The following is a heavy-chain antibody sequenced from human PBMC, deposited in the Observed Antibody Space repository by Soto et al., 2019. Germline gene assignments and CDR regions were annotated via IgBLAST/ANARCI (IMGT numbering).Heavy chain of an antibody. J-gene: IGHJ6*02. CDR1: GVSRRHPGRC. CDR3: ARIRVDTAMYFNNYGMDV. Sequence: GSWPTLVNPTQTLTLTCTLSGVSRRHPGRCVSWVRQPPGKALEWLALIDWDDDKYYTTSLKTRLTIAKDTSKNQVILTMTNVAPVDTATYYCARIRVDTAMYFNNYGMDVWGQGTTVTVSS. V-gene: IGHV2-70*20. CDR2: IDWDDDK. D-gene: IGHD5-18*01.